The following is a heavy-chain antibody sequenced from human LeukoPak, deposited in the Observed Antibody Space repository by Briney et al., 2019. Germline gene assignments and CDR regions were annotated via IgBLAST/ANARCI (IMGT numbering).Heavy chain of an antibody. CDR1: GFTFSSYG. CDR3: AKNSGGTCYSHLDY. D-gene: IGHD2-15*01. V-gene: IGHV3-23*01. J-gene: IGHJ4*02. CDR2: ISGSGGST. Sequence: GGSLRLSCAASGFTFSSYGMTWVRQAPGKGLEWVSGISGSGGSTYYEDSVKGRFTISRDNSKNTLYLQMNSLRAEDTAVYYCAKNSGGTCYSHLDYWGQGTLVTVSS.